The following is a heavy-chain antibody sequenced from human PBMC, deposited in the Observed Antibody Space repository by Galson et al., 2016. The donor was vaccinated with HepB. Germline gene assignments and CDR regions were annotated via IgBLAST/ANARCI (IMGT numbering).Heavy chain of an antibody. Sequence: SLRLSCAASGMYFSLYSMNWVRQAPGKGLEWISYISGNSGTIYYADSVKGRFTISRDKAGNSLFPQMSSLRDDDTAIYYCARSGIAVSLYGMDVWGQGTSVTVS. D-gene: IGHD6-19*01. J-gene: IGHJ6*02. CDR3: ARSGIAVSLYGMDV. V-gene: IGHV3-48*02. CDR2: ISGNSGTI. CDR1: GMYFSLYS.